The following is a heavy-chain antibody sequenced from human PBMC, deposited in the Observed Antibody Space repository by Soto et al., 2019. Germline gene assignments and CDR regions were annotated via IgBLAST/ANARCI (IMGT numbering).Heavy chain of an antibody. CDR1: GGSISSCGYY. J-gene: IGHJ3*02. Sequence: SETLSLTCTVSGGSISSCGYYWSWVRQHPGKGLEWIGYIYYSGSTYYNPSLKSRVTISVDTSKNQFSLKLSSVTAADTAVYYCARVLGVSSVDIWGQRTMVTVS. CDR3: ARVLGVSSVDI. V-gene: IGHV4-31*03. D-gene: IGHD3-16*01. CDR2: IYYSGST.